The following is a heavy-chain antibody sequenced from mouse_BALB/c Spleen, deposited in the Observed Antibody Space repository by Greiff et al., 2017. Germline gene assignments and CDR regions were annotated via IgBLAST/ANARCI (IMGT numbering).Heavy chain of an antibody. CDR3: ARNYGIYYGDEDYYAMDY. V-gene: IGHV8-12*01. CDR1: GFSLSTSGMG. CDR2: IYWDDDK. Sequence: QVTLKVSGPGILQPSQTLSLTCSFSGFSLSTSGMGVSWIRQPSGKGLEWLAHIYWDDDKRYNPSLKSRLTISKDTSRNQVFLKITSVDTADTATYYCARNYGIYYGDEDYYAMDYWGQGTSVTVSS. J-gene: IGHJ4*01. D-gene: IGHD1-1*01.